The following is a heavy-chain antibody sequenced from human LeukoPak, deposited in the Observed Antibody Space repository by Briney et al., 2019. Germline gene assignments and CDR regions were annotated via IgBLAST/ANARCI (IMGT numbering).Heavy chain of an antibody. D-gene: IGHD6-13*01. CDR3: AKDSSSWYRTFDY. Sequence: GSLRLPCAAPGFTFSRYEMNWVRQAPGKGLEWVSYISSSGSTIYYADSVKGRFTISRDNAKNSLYLQMNSLRAEDTAVYYCAKDSSSWYRTFDYWGQGTLVTVSS. J-gene: IGHJ4*02. CDR1: GFTFSRYE. CDR2: ISSSGSTI. V-gene: IGHV3-48*03.